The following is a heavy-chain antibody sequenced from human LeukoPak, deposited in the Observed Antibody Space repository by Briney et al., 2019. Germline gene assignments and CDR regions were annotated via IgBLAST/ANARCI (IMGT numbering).Heavy chain of an antibody. Sequence: GGSLRLSCAASGFTFSSYSMNWVRQAPGKGLEWVSSISSSSSYIYYADSVKGRSTISRDNAKNSLYLQMNSLRAEDTAVYYCARGPGYCSSTSCYIQTFDYWGQGTLVTVSS. J-gene: IGHJ4*02. CDR3: ARGPGYCSSTSCYIQTFDY. CDR2: ISSSSSYI. CDR1: GFTFSSYS. D-gene: IGHD2-2*02. V-gene: IGHV3-21*01.